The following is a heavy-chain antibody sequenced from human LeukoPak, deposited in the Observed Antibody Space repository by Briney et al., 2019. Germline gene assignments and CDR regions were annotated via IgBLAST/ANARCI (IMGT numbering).Heavy chain of an antibody. Sequence: PSETLSLTCTVSGGSISSSSYYWAWIRQPPGKGLEWIGSIYYTGSTYYNPSLKTRVTISVDTSKNQFSLKLSSVTAADTAVYYCASMTSLDVVVPAAYDAFDIWGQGTMVTVSS. V-gene: IGHV4-39*07. D-gene: IGHD2-2*01. CDR2: IYYTGST. CDR1: GGSISSSSYY. CDR3: ASMTSLDVVVPAAYDAFDI. J-gene: IGHJ3*02.